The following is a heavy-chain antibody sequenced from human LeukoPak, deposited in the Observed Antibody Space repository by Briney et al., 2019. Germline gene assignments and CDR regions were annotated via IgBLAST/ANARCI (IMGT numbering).Heavy chain of an antibody. CDR2: ISAYNGNT. D-gene: IGHD3-10*01. CDR1: GYTFTSYG. CDR3: ARGREISWFGELFAGYLDY. Sequence: ASVKVSCKASGYTFTSYGISWVRQAPGQGLEWMGWISAYNGNTNYAQKLQGRVTMTTDTSTSTAYMELRSLRSDDTAVYYCARGREISWFGELFAGYLDYWGQGTLVTVSS. V-gene: IGHV1-18*01. J-gene: IGHJ4*02.